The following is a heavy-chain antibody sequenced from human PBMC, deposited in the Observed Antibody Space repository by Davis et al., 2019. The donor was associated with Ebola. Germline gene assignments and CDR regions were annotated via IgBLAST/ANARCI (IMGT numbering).Heavy chain of an antibody. CDR2: INHSGST. Sequence: SATLSLTCTVSGGSISNYYWSWIRQPPGKGLEWIGEINHSGSTNYNPSLKSRVTISVDTSKNQFSLKLSSVTAADTAVYYCARVNYDFWSGYANWFDPWGQGTLVTVSS. CDR3: ARVNYDFWSGYANWFDP. D-gene: IGHD3-3*01. V-gene: IGHV4-34*01. CDR1: GGSISNYY. J-gene: IGHJ5*02.